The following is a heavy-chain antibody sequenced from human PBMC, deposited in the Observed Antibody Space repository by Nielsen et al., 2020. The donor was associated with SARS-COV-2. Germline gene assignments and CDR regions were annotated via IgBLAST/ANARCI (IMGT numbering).Heavy chain of an antibody. CDR2: IRAYTGNT. D-gene: IGHD1-26*01. J-gene: IGHJ4*02. CDR3: ARDPYSGTYYSGSEFDW. CDR1: GYTFTRDG. Sequence: ASLKVSCKASGYTFTRDGINWVRQDPGQGLEWMGWIRAYTGNTNYAQKFQGRVTLTTSRSTSTAYMELGSLGYADTAVYYCARDPYSGTYYSGSEFDWWGQGTLVTVSS. V-gene: IGHV1-18*01.